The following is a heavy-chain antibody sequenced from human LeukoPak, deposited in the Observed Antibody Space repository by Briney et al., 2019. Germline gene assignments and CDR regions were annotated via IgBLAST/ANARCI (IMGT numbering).Heavy chain of an antibody. CDR2: ISYDERKK. CDR3: ARENSGYDAFDI. Sequence: GGSLRLSCAASGVTFNTHGMHWVRQAPGKGLEWVAVISYDERKKYYADSVKGRFTISRDNSKNMLYLQMNSLRAEDTAVYYCARENSGYDAFDIWGQGTMVTVSS. D-gene: IGHD3-22*01. J-gene: IGHJ3*02. CDR1: GVTFNTHG. V-gene: IGHV3-33*08.